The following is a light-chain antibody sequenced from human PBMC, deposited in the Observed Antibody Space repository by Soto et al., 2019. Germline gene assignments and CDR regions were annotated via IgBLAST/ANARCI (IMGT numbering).Light chain of an antibody. V-gene: IGKV3-20*01. CDR1: QSVSSSY. CDR3: QQYGSSRT. CDR2: GAS. J-gene: IGKJ1*01. Sequence: ENVLTQSLGSLSLSPEERATLSCRASQSVSSSYLAWYQQKPGQAPRLLIYGASSRATGIPDRFSGSGSGTDFTLTISRLEPEDFAVYYCQQYGSSRTFGQGTKVDIK.